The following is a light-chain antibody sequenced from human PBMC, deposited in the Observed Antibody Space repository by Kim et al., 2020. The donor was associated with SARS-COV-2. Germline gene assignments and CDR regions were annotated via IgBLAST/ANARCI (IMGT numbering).Light chain of an antibody. CDR1: NGSSNG. V-gene: IGKV1-6*01. CDR3: RQDYNCPLT. CDR2: DAA. J-gene: IGKJ3*01. Sequence: VGDGIVTTSRPANGSSNGLVGYYQKPGRAAKHLIYDAASRQHSVPSRCSGSGSGTDFTLIISSLLHEDVATYYCRQDYNCPLTFGQGTRVDIK.